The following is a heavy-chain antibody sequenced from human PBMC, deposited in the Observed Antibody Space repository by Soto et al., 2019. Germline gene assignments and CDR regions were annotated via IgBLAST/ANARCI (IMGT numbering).Heavy chain of an antibody. V-gene: IGHV4-59*08. CDR3: ARRIQGDSCEYPHHYFYYIDG. CDR1: GASISSDY. Sequence: QVQLQESGPGLVRPSETLSLSCSVSGASISSDYWSWIRQPPGKGLEWIGDMFYSGTTNYNPSLKSRVLISIDTSKNQSSLKRSSVTAADTAVYFCARRIQGDSCEYPHHYFYYIDGWGIGTTVTVSS. D-gene: IGHD5-18*01. J-gene: IGHJ6*03. CDR2: MFYSGTT.